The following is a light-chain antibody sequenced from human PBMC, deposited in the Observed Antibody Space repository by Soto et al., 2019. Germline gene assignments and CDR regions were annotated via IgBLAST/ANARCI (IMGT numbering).Light chain of an antibody. CDR1: QGISSY. J-gene: IGKJ1*01. CDR3: QQYYSYPRGT. CDR2: AAS. V-gene: IGKV1-8*01. Sequence: AIRMTQSPSSLSASTGDRVTITCRASQGISSYLAWYQQKPVKAPKLLIYAASTLQSGVPSRFSGSGSGTDFTLTISCLQSEDFATYYCQQYYSYPRGTFGQGTKVEIK.